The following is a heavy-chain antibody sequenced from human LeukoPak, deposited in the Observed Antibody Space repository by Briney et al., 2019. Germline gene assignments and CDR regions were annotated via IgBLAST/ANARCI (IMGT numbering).Heavy chain of an antibody. D-gene: IGHD6-6*01. V-gene: IGHV3-48*02. CDR1: GFTFSSYS. Sequence: GGSLRLSCAASGFTFSSYSMNWVRQAPGKGLEWVSYISSSSSTIYYADSVKGRFTISRDNAKNSLYLQMNSLRDEDTAVYYCARDPTSPYSSSVNDASDIWGQGTMVTVSS. J-gene: IGHJ3*02. CDR2: ISSSSSTI. CDR3: ARDPTSPYSSSVNDASDI.